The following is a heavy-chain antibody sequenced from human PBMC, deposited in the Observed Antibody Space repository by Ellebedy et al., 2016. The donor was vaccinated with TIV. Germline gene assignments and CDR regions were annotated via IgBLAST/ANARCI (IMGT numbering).Heavy chain of an antibody. V-gene: IGHV3-74*01. D-gene: IGHD1-7*01. J-gene: IGHJ4*02. CDR3: ARDWNSVAD. Sequence: GESLKISXAASGLTFSSHAMHWVRQAPGKGLVWVSRLSIDGSGTTYAESVKGRFTSSRDNAKNTLYLQMNSLRAEDTAVYYCARDWNSVADWGQGTLVTVSS. CDR2: LSIDGSGT. CDR1: GLTFSSHA.